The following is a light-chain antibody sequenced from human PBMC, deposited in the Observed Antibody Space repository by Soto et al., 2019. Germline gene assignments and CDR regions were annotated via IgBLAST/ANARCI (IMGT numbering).Light chain of an antibody. J-gene: IGKJ5*01. Sequence: SVLRQSTATLALSSGERATLSCRASQSVSSSYLAWYQQKPGQAPRLLIYDASNRATGIPARFSGSGSGTDFTLTIGSLEPEVCTLYYRQQRTNWPRTFGQGTQVDIK. CDR3: QQRTNWPRT. CDR2: DAS. V-gene: IGKV3D-20*02. CDR1: QSVSSSY.